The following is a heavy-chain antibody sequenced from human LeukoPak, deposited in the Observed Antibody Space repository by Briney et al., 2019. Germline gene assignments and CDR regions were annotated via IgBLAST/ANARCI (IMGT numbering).Heavy chain of an antibody. CDR3: ARDPVRLVRGVTSQYYYYGMDV. V-gene: IGHV3-21*01. CDR2: ISSSSSYI. D-gene: IGHD3-10*01. CDR1: EFTFSRYK. Sequence: GGSLRLSCAASEFTFSRYKMNWVRQAPGKGLEWVSSISSSSSYIYYADSVKGRFTISRDDANNSLFLQMTSLRAEDTAVYYCARDPVRLVRGVTSQYYYYGMDVWGQGTTVTVSS. J-gene: IGHJ6*02.